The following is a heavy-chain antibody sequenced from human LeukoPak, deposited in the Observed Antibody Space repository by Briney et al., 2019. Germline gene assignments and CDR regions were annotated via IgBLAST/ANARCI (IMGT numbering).Heavy chain of an antibody. Sequence: NPSETLSPTCTVSGDSINSILYYWGWSRQPPGRGREWIGTIYYSETTYYNPSLKSRATISVGTSKNQFALNVRSVTAADGAVYYCAGKGDSRGYSTLDYWGQGTLVTVSS. J-gene: IGHJ4*02. CDR2: IYYSETT. CDR1: GDSINSILYY. V-gene: IGHV4-39*01. D-gene: IGHD3-22*01. CDR3: AGKGDSRGYSTLDY.